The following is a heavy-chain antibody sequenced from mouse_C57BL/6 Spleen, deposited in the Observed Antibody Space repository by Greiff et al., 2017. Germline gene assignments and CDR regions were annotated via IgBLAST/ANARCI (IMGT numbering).Heavy chain of an antibody. V-gene: IGHV1-80*01. Sequence: VQLQQSGAELVKPGASVKLSCKASGYAFSSYWMNWVKQRPGKGLEWIGQIYPGDGDTNYNGKFKGKATLTADKSSSTAYMQLSSLTSEDSAVYFCARNAFDNDGEDSSWGQGTLVTVSA. CDR1: GYAFSSYW. J-gene: IGHJ3*01. CDR3: ARNAFDNDGEDSS. D-gene: IGHD2-4*01. CDR2: IYPGDGDT.